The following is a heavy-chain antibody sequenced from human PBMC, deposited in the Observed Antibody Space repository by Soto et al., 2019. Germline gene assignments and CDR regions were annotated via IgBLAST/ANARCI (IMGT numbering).Heavy chain of an antibody. J-gene: IGHJ4*02. V-gene: IGHV2-5*02. CDR3: AHREYSSYDDVRYDY. Sequence: QITLKESGPTLVKPTQTLTLTCTFSGFSLNTSGVGVGWIRQPPGKALEWLALIYWDDDKRYSPSLKNRLTITKDTSKNQVVLTMTNMDPVDTATYYCAHREYSSYDDVRYDYWGQGTLVTVSS. D-gene: IGHD5-12*01. CDR1: GFSLNTSGVG. CDR2: IYWDDDK.